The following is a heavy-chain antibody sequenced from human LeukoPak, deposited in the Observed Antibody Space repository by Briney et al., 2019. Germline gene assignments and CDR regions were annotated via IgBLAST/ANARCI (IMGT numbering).Heavy chain of an antibody. CDR2: IYSGGST. Sequence: PGGSLRLSCAASGFTVSSNYMSWVRQAPGKGLEWVSVIYSGGSTYYADSVKGRFTISRDNSKNTLYLQMNSLRAEDTAVHYCARAGQLAPRHYFDYWGQGTLDTVSS. CDR1: GFTVSSNY. D-gene: IGHD6-6*01. V-gene: IGHV3-66*02. CDR3: ARAGQLAPRHYFDY. J-gene: IGHJ4*02.